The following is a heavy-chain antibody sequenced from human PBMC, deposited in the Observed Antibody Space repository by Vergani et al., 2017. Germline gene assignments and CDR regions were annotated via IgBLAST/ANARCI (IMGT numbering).Heavy chain of an antibody. J-gene: IGHJ6*02. CDR3: ARASYYDFWSGYWNYYYGMDV. V-gene: IGHV1-69*04. CDR2: IIPILGIA. Sequence: QVQLVQSGAEVKKPGSSVKVSCKASGGTFSSYAISWVRQAPGQGLEWMGRIIPILGIANYAQKFQGRVTITADKSTSTAYMELSSLRSEDTAVYYCARASYYDFWSGYWNYYYGMDVWGQGTTVTVSS. D-gene: IGHD3-3*01. CDR1: GGTFSSYA.